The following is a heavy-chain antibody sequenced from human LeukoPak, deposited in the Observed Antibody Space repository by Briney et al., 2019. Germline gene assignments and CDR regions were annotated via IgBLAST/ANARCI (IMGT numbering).Heavy chain of an antibody. CDR3: AKTAVTTRSYWYFDL. Sequence: GGSLRLSCAASGFTFSSYGMHWVRQAPGKGLEWVAFIRYDGSNKYYADSVKGRFTISRDNSKNTLYLQMNSLRAEDTAVYYCAKTAVTTRSYWYFDLWGRGTLVTVSS. D-gene: IGHD4-17*01. V-gene: IGHV3-30*02. J-gene: IGHJ2*01. CDR2: IRYDGSNK. CDR1: GFTFSSYG.